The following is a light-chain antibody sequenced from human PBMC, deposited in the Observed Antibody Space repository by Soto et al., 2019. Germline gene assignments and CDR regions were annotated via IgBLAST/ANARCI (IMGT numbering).Light chain of an antibody. CDR3: SSYISSSTYV. J-gene: IGLJ1*01. CDR2: DVS. Sequence: QSALTQPAPVSGSPGQSITISCTGTSSDIGRYNYVSWYQQYPGKAPKFMIYDVSNRPSGVSNRFSGSKSGNTASLTISGLQAEDEADYYCSSYISSSTYVFGTGTKVTV. CDR1: SSDIGRYNY. V-gene: IGLV2-14*01.